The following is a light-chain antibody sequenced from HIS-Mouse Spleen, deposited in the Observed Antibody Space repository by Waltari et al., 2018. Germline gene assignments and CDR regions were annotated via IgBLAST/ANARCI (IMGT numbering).Light chain of an antibody. Sequence: DIVMTQSPDSLAVSLGERATINCKSSQSVLYSSNNKNYLAWYQQKPGQPSKLLIYVESTRESGVPDRFSGSGSGTDFTLTISSLQAEDVAVYYCQQYYSTPLTFGGGTKVEIK. CDR3: QQYYSTPLT. CDR1: QSVLYSSNNKNY. CDR2: VES. J-gene: IGKJ4*01. V-gene: IGKV4-1*01.